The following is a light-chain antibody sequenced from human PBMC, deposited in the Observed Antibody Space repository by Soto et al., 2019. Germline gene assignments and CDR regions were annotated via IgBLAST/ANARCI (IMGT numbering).Light chain of an antibody. CDR1: QSLPHITGETF. CDR3: MQSTQLPPT. Sequence: DVVITQTPLSLSVAPGQPASISCNSSQSLPHITGETFLFWYLQKPGQSPQLLIYEVSTRVSGVPDRFSGSGSGTDFTLEISRVETDDVGIYYCMQSTQLPPTFGQGTRLEIK. V-gene: IGKV2D-29*02. CDR2: EVS. J-gene: IGKJ5*01.